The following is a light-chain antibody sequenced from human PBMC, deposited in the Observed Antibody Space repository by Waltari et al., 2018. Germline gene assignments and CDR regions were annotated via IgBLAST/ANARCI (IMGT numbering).Light chain of an antibody. CDR1: SDDIGNYRY. V-gene: IGLV2-14*01. Sequence: QSALTQPASVSGSPGQSITISCTGTSDDIGNYRYVSWYQQHSGRAPKLILYEVTNRPSGVSDRCSGSKSGNTASLTISGLQTEDEADYYCAAYASANTLLFGGGTQLTVL. CDR2: EVT. J-gene: IGLJ2*01. CDR3: AAYASANTLL.